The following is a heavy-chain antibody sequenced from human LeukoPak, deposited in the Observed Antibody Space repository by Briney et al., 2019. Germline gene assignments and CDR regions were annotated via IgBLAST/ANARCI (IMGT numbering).Heavy chain of an antibody. V-gene: IGHV1-69*05. CDR3: ASSTSEISYYYYYMDV. CDR1: GSTFSSYA. D-gene: IGHD2-2*01. Sequence: GASVKVSCKASGSTFSSYAISWVRQAPGQGLEWMGGIIPIFGTANYAQKFQGRVTITTDESTSTAYMEVSRLRSEDTAVYYCASSTSEISYYYYYMDVWGKGTTVTVSS. CDR2: IIPIFGTA. J-gene: IGHJ6*03.